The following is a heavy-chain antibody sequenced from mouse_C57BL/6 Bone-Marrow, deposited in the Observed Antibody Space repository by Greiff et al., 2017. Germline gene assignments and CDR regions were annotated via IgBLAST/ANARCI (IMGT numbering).Heavy chain of an antibody. CDR1: GYTFTSYW. V-gene: IGHV1-59*01. D-gene: IGHD1-1*01. J-gene: IGHJ3*01. CDR3: ARAGVYYGSSLAWFAY. Sequence: VQLQQPGAELVRPGTSVKLSCKASGYTFTSYWMHWVKQRPGQGLEWIGVIDPSDSYTNYNHKFKGKATLTVDTSYSTAYMQLSSLTSEDSAVYYCARAGVYYGSSLAWFAYWGQGTLVTVSA. CDR2: IDPSDSYT.